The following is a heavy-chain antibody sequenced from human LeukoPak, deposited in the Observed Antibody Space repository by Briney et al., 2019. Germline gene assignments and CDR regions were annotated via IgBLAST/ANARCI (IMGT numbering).Heavy chain of an antibody. Sequence: GGSLRLSCAASGFTFSSYSMNWVRQAPGKGLEWVSAISGSGGSTYYADSVKGHFTISRDNSKNTLYLQMNSLRAEDTAVYYCAKDDHGGSGWRDYFDYWGQGTLVTVSS. J-gene: IGHJ4*02. D-gene: IGHD6-19*01. CDR3: AKDDHGGSGWRDYFDY. CDR2: ISGSGGST. CDR1: GFTFSSYS. V-gene: IGHV3-23*01.